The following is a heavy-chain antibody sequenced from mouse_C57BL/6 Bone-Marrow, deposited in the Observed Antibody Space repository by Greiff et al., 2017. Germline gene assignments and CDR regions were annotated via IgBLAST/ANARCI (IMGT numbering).Heavy chain of an antibody. V-gene: IGHV1-55*01. J-gene: IGHJ1*03. CDR2: IYPGSGST. CDR3: ARYLITTVVHWYFDV. Sequence: VQLQQPGAELVKPGASVKMSCKASGYTFTSYWITWVKQRPGQGLEWIGDIYPGSGSTNYNEKFKSKATLTVDTSSSTAYMQLSSPTSEDSAVYYCARYLITTVVHWYFDVWGTGTTVTVSS. CDR1: GYTFTSYW. D-gene: IGHD1-1*01.